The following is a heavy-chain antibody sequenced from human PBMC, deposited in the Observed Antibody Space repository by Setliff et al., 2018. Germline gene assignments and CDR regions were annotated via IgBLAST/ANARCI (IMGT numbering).Heavy chain of an antibody. Sequence: PSETLSLTCSVSGGSISPYYWGWIRQSPKTGLEFIAHVRYTGRADYNPSLRSRASISIDTSKRQFSLKLRSLAAADTAIYYCARVIDAFYNYPDVWGKGTTVTV. CDR1: GGSISPYY. CDR3: ARVIDAFYNYPDV. D-gene: IGHD2-21*01. V-gene: IGHV4-59*01. J-gene: IGHJ6*03. CDR2: VRYTGRA.